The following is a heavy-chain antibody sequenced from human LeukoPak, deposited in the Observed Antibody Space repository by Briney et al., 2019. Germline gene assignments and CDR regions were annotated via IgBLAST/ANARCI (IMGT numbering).Heavy chain of an antibody. J-gene: IGHJ3*02. Sequence: ASVKVSCKASGYTFTGYYMHWVRQAPGQRLEWMGWINPNSGGTNYAQKFQGRVTMTRDTSISTAYMELSRLRSDDTAVYYCASTYGDYLVLGAFDIWGQGTMVTVSS. CDR2: INPNSGGT. D-gene: IGHD4-17*01. V-gene: IGHV1-2*02. CDR3: ASTYGDYLVLGAFDI. CDR1: GYTFTGYY.